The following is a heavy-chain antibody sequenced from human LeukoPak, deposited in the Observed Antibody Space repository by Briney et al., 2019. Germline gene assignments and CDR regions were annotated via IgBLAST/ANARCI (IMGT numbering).Heavy chain of an antibody. J-gene: IGHJ4*02. CDR3: ARDSTYYYDSSGYYYFDY. V-gene: IGHV1-69*13. Sequence: SVKVSCKASVGTFSSYAISWVRQAPGQGLEWMGGIIPIFGTANYAQKFQGRVTITADESTSTAYMELSSLRSEDTAVYYCARDSTYYYDSSGYYYFDYWGQGTLVTVSS. D-gene: IGHD3-22*01. CDR2: IIPIFGTA. CDR1: VGTFSSYA.